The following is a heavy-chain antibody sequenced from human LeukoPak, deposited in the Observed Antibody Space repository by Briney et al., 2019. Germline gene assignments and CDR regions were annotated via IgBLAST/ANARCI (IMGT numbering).Heavy chain of an antibody. CDR3: ARVGYDTLYYFDY. D-gene: IGHD3-22*01. CDR2: IYPRGST. Sequence: PSQTLSLTCAVSGGSISSGSYSWSWIRQPPGKGLEWIGYIYPRGSTYYNPSLKSRVILSLDKSANEFSLNLSSVTAADTAVYYCARVGYDTLYYFDYWGQGTLVTVSS. V-gene: IGHV4-30-2*01. CDR1: GGSISSGSYS. J-gene: IGHJ4*02.